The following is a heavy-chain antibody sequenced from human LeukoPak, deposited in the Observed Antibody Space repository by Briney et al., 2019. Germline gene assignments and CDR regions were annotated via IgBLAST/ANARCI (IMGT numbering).Heavy chain of an antibody. J-gene: IGHJ4*02. CDR3: ATVSQGGYDLGLFDY. Sequence: SETLSLTCTVAGGSISSYYWSWIRQPPGKGRGWVGYIYYSGSTNYNPSLKSRVTISVDTSKKQFSLKLSSVTAADTAVYYCATVSQGGYDLGLFDYWGQGTLVTVSS. CDR1: GGSISSYY. D-gene: IGHD5-12*01. V-gene: IGHV4-59*01. CDR2: IYYSGST.